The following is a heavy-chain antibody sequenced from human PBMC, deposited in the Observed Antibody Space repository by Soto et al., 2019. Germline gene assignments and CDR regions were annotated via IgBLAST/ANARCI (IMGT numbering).Heavy chain of an antibody. V-gene: IGHV1-8*01. CDR3: ARFFSGYDGFDY. J-gene: IGHJ4*02. CDR2: MNPNSGNT. CDR1: GYTFTSYD. Sequence: QVQLVQSGAEVKKPGASVKVSCKASGYTFTSYDINWMRQATGQGLEWMGWMNPNSGNTGYAQKFHGRVTMTRNTSISTAYMELSSLRSEDTAVYYCARFFSGYDGFDYWGQGTLVTVSS. D-gene: IGHD5-12*01.